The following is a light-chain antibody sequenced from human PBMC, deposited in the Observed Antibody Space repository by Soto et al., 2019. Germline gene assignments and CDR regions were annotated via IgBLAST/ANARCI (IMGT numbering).Light chain of an antibody. J-gene: IGKJ5*01. V-gene: IGKV1D-13*01. CDR2: GAS. CDR3: HQFNNPIT. Sequence: AIQLTQSPSSLSASVGDRVTITCRASKDIRTALAWYQQKPGKPPKVLIYGASTLENGVPSRLIGSGSGTDFTLTISSMPPEDFATYYCHQFNNPITFGQGTRLEIK. CDR1: KDIRTA.